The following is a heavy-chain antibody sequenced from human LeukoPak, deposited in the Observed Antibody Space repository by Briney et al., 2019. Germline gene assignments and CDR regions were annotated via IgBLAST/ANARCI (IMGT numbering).Heavy chain of an antibody. CDR3: ARDLPVVVPAAISGSNI. J-gene: IGHJ3*02. V-gene: IGHV1-18*01. D-gene: IGHD2-2*01. CDR2: ISAYNGNT. CDR1: GYTFTSYG. Sequence: ASVKVSCKASGYTFTSYGISWVRQAPGQGLEWMGWISAYNGNTNYAQKLQGRVTMTTDTSTSTAYMELRSLRSDDTAAYYCARDLPVVVPAAISGSNIWGQGTMVTVSS.